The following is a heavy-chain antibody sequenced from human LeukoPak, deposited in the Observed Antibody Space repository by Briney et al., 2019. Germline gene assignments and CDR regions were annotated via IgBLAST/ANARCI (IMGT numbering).Heavy chain of an antibody. V-gene: IGHV1-2*02. CDR3: ARDRGLWFGELFHSFDI. Sequence: ASVKVSCKASGYTFTGYYMHWVRQAPGQGLEWMGWINPNSGGTNYAQKLQGRVTMTTDTSTSTAYMELRSLRSDDTAVYYCARDRGLWFGELFHSFDIWGQGTMVTVSS. CDR1: GYTFTGYY. J-gene: IGHJ3*02. D-gene: IGHD3-10*01. CDR2: INPNSGGT.